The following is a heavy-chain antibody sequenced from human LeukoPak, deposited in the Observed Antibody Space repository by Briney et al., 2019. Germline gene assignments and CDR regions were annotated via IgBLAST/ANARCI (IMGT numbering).Heavy chain of an antibody. V-gene: IGHV4-38-2*01. CDR1: NYPITSDYY. D-gene: IGHD3-16*02. CDR3: GRAGLGTAYNRFYYMDV. CDR2: IFHSGIA. Sequence: RSETLSLTCAVSNYPITSDYYWVWIRQPPGQGLEWIGQIFHSGIAHYNPSLKSRVTMSVDTSRSQFSVNLNSVTAADTAVYFCGRAGLGTAYNRFYYMDVWGKETTVTVSS. J-gene: IGHJ6*03.